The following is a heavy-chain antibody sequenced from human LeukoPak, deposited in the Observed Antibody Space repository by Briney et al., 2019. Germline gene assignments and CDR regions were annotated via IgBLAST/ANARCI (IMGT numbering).Heavy chain of an antibody. Sequence: ASVKVSCKTSGYTFTGYYMHWVRQAPGQGLEWMGWINPNSGGTNYAQKFQGRVTMTRDTSISTAYMELSRLRSDDTAVYYCARESPRYYYYMDVWGKGTTVTVSS. J-gene: IGHJ6*03. CDR3: ARESPRYYYYMDV. CDR1: GYTFTGYY. V-gene: IGHV1-2*02. CDR2: INPNSGGT.